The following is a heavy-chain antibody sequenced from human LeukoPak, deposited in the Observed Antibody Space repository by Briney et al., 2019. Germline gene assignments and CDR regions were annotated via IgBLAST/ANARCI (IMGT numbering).Heavy chain of an antibody. CDR1: GTSISRGYY. CDR3: ARGSSREARPFDY. CDR2: VYYSGST. V-gene: IGHV4-38-2*02. D-gene: IGHD6-6*01. Sequence: SETLSLTCSVSGTSISRGYYWGWIRQPPGKGLEWIASVYYSGSTDYNPSLKSRVTMSVDTSKNQFSLKLSSATAADTAVYYCARGSSREARPFDYWGQGTLVTVSS. J-gene: IGHJ4*02.